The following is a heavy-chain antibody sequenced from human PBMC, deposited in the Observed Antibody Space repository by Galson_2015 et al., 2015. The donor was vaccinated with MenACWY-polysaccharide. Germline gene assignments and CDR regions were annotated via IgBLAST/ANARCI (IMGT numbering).Heavy chain of an antibody. CDR2: ISSSSII. Sequence: SLRLSCAASGFTFSNYHMNWVRQAPGKGLEWASYISSSSIIYYADSVKGRFTISRDNAKNSLYLQMNSLRAEDTAVYYCARVRIASRSFDYWGQGTLVTVSS. CDR1: GFTFSNYH. CDR3: ARVRIASRSFDY. J-gene: IGHJ4*02. D-gene: IGHD6-13*01. V-gene: IGHV3-69-1*01.